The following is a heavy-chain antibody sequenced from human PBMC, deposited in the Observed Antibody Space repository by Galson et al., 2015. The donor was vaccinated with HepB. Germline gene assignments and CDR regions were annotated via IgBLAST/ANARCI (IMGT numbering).Heavy chain of an antibody. Sequence: SVKVSCKASGYTFTSYGITWVRQAPGQGLEWMGWINVYDGNTSYAQKLQDRVTLTTDISTSTAYMELRSLRSDDTAVYYCSRANIWGSWRQIDQNDYWGQGTLVTVSS. J-gene: IGHJ4*02. D-gene: IGHD3-16*01. CDR1: GYTFTSYG. CDR3: SRANIWGSWRQIDQNDY. CDR2: INVYDGNT. V-gene: IGHV1-18*01.